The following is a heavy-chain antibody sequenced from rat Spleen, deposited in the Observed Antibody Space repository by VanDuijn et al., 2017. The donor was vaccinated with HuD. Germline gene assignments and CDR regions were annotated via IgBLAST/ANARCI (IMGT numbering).Heavy chain of an antibody. V-gene: IGHV5-31*01. CDR1: GFTFTNYW. J-gene: IGHJ2*01. CDR2: IAISGGDT. CDR3: TTGTYYFDY. Sequence: EVQLVESGGGLVQPGRSLQLSCVTSGFTFTNYWMTWIRQAPGKGLEWVASIAISGGDTYYPDSMKGRFTISRDNAKSTLYLQMNSLRSEDTATYYCTTGTYYFDYWGKGVMVTVSS.